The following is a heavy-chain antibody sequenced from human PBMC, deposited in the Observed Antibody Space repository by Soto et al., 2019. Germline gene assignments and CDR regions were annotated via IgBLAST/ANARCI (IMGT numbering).Heavy chain of an antibody. V-gene: IGHV4-39*01. CDR2: IYYSGYT. Sequence: PSETLCLTCTVSGVSISSSSYYWGWIRQPPGKGLEWIGSIYYSGYTYYNPSLKSRVTISVDTSKNQFSLKLSSVTAADTAVYYCARHNGPLYVYYYYDMDVWGQGTTDIVSS. CDR1: GVSISSSSYY. CDR3: ARHNGPLYVYYYYDMDV. D-gene: IGHD2-2*02. J-gene: IGHJ6*02.